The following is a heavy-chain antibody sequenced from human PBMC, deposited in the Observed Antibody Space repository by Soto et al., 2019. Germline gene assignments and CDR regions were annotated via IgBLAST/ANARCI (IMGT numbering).Heavy chain of an antibody. D-gene: IGHD4-17*01. CDR3: AKDRRDGEYNSVYDF. CDR2: MSFDGTYK. CDR1: GFRFSDYG. V-gene: IGHV3-30*18. Sequence: QVQLAESGGGVVQPGRSLRLSCIGSGFRFSDYGMHWVRQAPGKGLEWVAMMSFDGTYKYSADSVKGRFIISRDNSKNTLFLQMNSLRAGVTAVYYCAKDRRDGEYNSVYDFWGQGTLVTVSS. J-gene: IGHJ4*02.